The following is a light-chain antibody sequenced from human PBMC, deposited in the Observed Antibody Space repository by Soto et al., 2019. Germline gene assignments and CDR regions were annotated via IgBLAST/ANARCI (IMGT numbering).Light chain of an antibody. V-gene: IGLV2-23*01. J-gene: IGLJ3*02. CDR3: CSYAGSTSWV. Sequence: QSALTQPASVSGSPGQSITISCAGTSSDIGGYNLVSWYQQHPGKAPKLMIYEGSKRPSGVSTRFSGSKSGNTASLTISGLQAEYEADYYCCSYAGSTSWVFGGGTKLTVL. CDR2: EGS. CDR1: SSDIGGYNL.